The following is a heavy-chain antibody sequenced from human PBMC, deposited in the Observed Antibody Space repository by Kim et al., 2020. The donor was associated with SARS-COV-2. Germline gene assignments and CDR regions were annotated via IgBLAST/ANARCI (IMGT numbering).Heavy chain of an antibody. CDR1: GFTFSSYA. CDR3: ARDANRGYSYGWTYYYYGMDV. Sequence: GGSLRLSCAASGFTFSSYAMHCVRQAPGKGLEWVAVISYDGSNKNYADSVKGLFTISRDNSKNTLYLQMNSLRAEDTAVYYCARDANRGYSYGWTYYYYGMDVWGQGTTVTVSS. V-gene: IGHV3-30*04. D-gene: IGHD5-18*01. J-gene: IGHJ6*02. CDR2: ISYDGSNK.